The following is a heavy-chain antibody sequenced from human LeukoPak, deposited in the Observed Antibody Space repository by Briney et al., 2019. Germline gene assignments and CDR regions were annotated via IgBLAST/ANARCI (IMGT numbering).Heavy chain of an antibody. CDR1: GYTFTTYG. CDR3: ARDSRSSSSAYYFDY. CDR2: IIPMFGTA. D-gene: IGHD6-6*01. Sequence: GASVKVSCKASGYTFTTYGISWVRQAPGQGLEWMGGIIPMFGTANYAQKFQGRVTITTDESTSTAYMELSSLRSEDTAVYYCARDSRSSSSAYYFDYWGQGTLVTVSS. V-gene: IGHV1-69*05. J-gene: IGHJ4*02.